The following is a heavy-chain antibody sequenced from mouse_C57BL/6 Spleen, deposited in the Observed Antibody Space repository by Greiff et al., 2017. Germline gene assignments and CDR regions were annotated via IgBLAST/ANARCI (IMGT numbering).Heavy chain of an antibody. CDR1: GYTFTDYE. Sequence: QVQLKQSGAELVRPGASVTLSCKASGYTFTDYEMHWVKQTPVHGLEWIGAIDPETGGTAYNQKFKGKAILTADKSSSTAYMELRSLTSEDSAVYYCTRGVNYDGYYTWFAYWGQGTLVTVSA. CDR2: IDPETGGT. V-gene: IGHV1-15*01. J-gene: IGHJ3*01. CDR3: TRGVNYDGYYTWFAY. D-gene: IGHD2-3*01.